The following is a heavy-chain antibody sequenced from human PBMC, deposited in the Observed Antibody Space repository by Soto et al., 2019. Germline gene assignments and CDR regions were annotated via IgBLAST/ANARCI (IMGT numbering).Heavy chain of an antibody. CDR2: IYYSGST. CDR1: GGSISSGGYY. Sequence: PSETLSLTCTVSGGSISSGGYYWSWIRQHPGKGLEWIGYIYYSGSTYYNPSLKSRVTISVDTSKNQFSLKLSSVTAADTAVYYCARMGIPHYFDYWGQGTLVTVSS. CDR3: ARMGIPHYFDY. D-gene: IGHD7-27*01. J-gene: IGHJ4*02. V-gene: IGHV4-31*03.